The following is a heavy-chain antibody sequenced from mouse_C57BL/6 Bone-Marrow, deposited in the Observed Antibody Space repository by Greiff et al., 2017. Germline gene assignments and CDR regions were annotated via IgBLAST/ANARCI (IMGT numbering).Heavy chain of an antibody. V-gene: IGHV1-36*01. D-gene: IGHD1-1*01. CDR1: GFTFTDYY. Sequence: EVQLQQSGPVLVKPGPSVKISCKASGFTFTDYYMHWVKQSHGKSLEWIGLVYPYNGGTSYNQKFTGKATLTVDTSSSTAYMVLNSLTSEDSAVYYCARKDYGSTYAMDDWGQGTSVTVSS. CDR2: VYPYNGGT. J-gene: IGHJ4*01. CDR3: ARKDYGSTYAMDD.